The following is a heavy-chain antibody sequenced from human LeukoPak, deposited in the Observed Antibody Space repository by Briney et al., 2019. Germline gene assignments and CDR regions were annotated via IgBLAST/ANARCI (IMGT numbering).Heavy chain of an antibody. V-gene: IGHV3-23*01. CDR1: GFTFNSYA. Sequence: GGSLRLSCAASGFTFNSYAMSWVRQAPEKGLEWVAPISGSGGGTYYADSVKGRFTISRDDSKNTLYLQMNSLRAEDMAVYYCAKDLGRYRNNYFDYWGQGTLVTVSS. J-gene: IGHJ4*02. CDR3: AKDLGRYRNNYFDY. D-gene: IGHD1-26*01. CDR2: ISGSGGGT.